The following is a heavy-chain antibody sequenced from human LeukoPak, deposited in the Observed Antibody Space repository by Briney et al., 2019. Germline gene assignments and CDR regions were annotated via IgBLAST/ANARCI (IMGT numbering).Heavy chain of an antibody. Sequence: ASVKVSCKASGGTFSSYAISWVRQAPGQGLEWMGGIIPIFGTANYAQKFQGRVTITADESTSTAYMGLSSLRSEDTAVYYCARTYSSSWYTLGGYGMDVWGQGTTVTVSS. V-gene: IGHV1-69*13. CDR1: GGTFSSYA. D-gene: IGHD6-13*01. CDR2: IIPIFGTA. CDR3: ARTYSSSWYTLGGYGMDV. J-gene: IGHJ6*02.